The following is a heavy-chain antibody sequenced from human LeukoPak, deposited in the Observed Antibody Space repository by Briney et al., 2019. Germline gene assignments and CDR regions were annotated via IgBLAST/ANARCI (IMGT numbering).Heavy chain of an antibody. V-gene: IGHV3-23*01. Sequence: PGGSLRLSCAASGFTFSSYAMSSVRQAPRKGLWWVSAISGSGGSTYYADSVKGRFTIPRDNSKKQLYLQMNSLRAEDTAVYYCAKDPVGQVRGVISGTFDYWGQGTLVTVSS. CDR2: ISGSGGST. CDR3: AKDPVGQVRGVISGTFDY. D-gene: IGHD3-10*01. CDR1: GFTFSSYA. J-gene: IGHJ4*02.